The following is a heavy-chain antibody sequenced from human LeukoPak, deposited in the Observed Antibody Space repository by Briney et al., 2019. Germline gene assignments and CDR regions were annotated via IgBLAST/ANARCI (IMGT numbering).Heavy chain of an antibody. D-gene: IGHD4-11*01. CDR2: IKQDGSEK. CDR3: AYSNYRPYYMDV. CDR1: GFTFSSYW. V-gene: IGHV3-7*01. J-gene: IGHJ6*03. Sequence: GGALRLSCAASGFTFSSYWMSWVRQAPGKGLEWVANIKQDGSEKYYVDSVKGRFTISRDNAKNSLYLQMNSLRAEDTAVYYCAYSNYRPYYMDVWGKGTTVTVSS.